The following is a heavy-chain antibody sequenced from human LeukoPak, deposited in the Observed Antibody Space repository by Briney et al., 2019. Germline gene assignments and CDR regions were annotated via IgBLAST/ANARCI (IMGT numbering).Heavy chain of an antibody. CDR2: INPSDGST. J-gene: IGHJ4*02. CDR1: GYTFTSYY. V-gene: IGHV1-46*01. CDR3: ARSHCSGGSCQPNGYFDY. Sequence: VASVKVSCKASGYTFTSYYMHWVRQAPGQGLEWMGIINPSDGSTSYAQKFQGRVTMTRDTSTSTVYMELSSLRSEDTAVYYCARSHCSGGSCQPNGYFDYWGQGTLVTVSS. D-gene: IGHD2-15*01.